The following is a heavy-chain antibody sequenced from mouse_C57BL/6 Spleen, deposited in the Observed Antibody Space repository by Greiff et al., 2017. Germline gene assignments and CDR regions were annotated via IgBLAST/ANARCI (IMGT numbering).Heavy chain of an antibody. CDR3: AREGYGYGSRLDY. V-gene: IGHV1-55*01. Sequence: QVQLQQPGAELVKPGASVKMFCKASGYTFTSYWITWVKQRPGQGLEWIGDIYPGSGSTNYNEKFKSKATLTVDTSSSTAYMHRSSLTSEDSAVYYCAREGYGYGSRLDYWGQGTTLTVSS. J-gene: IGHJ2*01. D-gene: IGHD1-1*01. CDR2: IYPGSGST. CDR1: GYTFTSYW.